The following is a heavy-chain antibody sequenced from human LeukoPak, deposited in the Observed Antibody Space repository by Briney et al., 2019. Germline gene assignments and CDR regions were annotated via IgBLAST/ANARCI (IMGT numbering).Heavy chain of an antibody. D-gene: IGHD2-8*02. Sequence: GGSLRLSCAASGFTFSSYWMTWVRQAPGKGLEWVANIKQDESQKYYVDSVKGRFTISRDNAKNSLFLQMNSLRAEDTAVYYWAKKQTVGSVNREDSWGQGTLVTVSS. CDR3: AKKQTVGSVNREDS. J-gene: IGHJ4*02. V-gene: IGHV3-7*01. CDR1: GFTFSSYW. CDR2: IKQDESQK.